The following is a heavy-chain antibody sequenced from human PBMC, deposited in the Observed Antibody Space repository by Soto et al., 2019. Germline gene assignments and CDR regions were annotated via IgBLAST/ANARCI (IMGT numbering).Heavy chain of an antibody. CDR1: GGSISSGGYS. Sequence: PSETLSLTCAVSGGSISSGGYSWSWIRQPPGKGLEWIGYIYHSGSTYYNPSLKSRVTISVDRSKNQFSLKLSSVTAADTAVYYCARDYGGNLLDYWGQGTLVTVSS. J-gene: IGHJ4*02. CDR3: ARDYGGNLLDY. V-gene: IGHV4-30-2*01. CDR2: IYHSGST. D-gene: IGHD4-17*01.